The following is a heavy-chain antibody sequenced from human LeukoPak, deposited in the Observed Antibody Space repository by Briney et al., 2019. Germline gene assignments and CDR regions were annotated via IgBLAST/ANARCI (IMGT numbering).Heavy chain of an antibody. CDR2: IYYSGST. CDR1: GGSISSYY. D-gene: IGHD2-8*01. Sequence: SETLSLTCTVSGGSISSYYWSWIRQPPGKGLEWIGYIYYSGSTNYNPSLKSRVTISVDTSKNQFSLKLSSVTAADTAVYYCARDHGYCTNGVCQNYALDAFDIWGQGTMVTISS. J-gene: IGHJ3*02. CDR3: ARDHGYCTNGVCQNYALDAFDI. V-gene: IGHV4-59*01.